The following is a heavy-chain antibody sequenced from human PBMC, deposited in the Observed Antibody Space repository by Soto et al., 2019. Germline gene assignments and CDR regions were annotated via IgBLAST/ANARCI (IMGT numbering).Heavy chain of an antibody. J-gene: IGHJ4*02. V-gene: IGHV3-53*02. Sequence: EVQLVETGGGLIQPGGSLRLSCAASGFIVSSNYISWVRQAPGQGLEWVSLISSGGSAYYADSVKGRFTISRDNSKNTLYLQMNRLRAEDTAVYYCASGVARGVFNYWGQGTLVSVSS. CDR3: ASGVARGVFNY. CDR1: GFIVSSNY. D-gene: IGHD3-10*01. CDR2: ISSGGSA.